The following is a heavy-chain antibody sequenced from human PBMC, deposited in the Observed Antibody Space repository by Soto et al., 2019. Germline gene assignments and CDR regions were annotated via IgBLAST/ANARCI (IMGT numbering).Heavy chain of an antibody. CDR1: GFTFSSYA. D-gene: IGHD3-3*01. CDR2: ISASGSNT. V-gene: IGHV3-23*01. Sequence: EVQLLEPGGGLVQSGGSLRLSCAASGFTFSSYAMSWVRQAPGKGLEWVSGISASGSNTYYADSVKGRFTISRDNSKNTLYLQMNNLRVEDKAVYYCADGGEWSFNFEYWGQGTLVTVFS. CDR3: ADGGEWSFNFEY. J-gene: IGHJ4*02.